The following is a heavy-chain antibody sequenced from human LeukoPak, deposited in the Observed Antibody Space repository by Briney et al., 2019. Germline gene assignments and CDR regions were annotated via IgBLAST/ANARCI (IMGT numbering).Heavy chain of an antibody. V-gene: IGHV3-23*01. D-gene: IGHD3-22*01. CDR2: ISGSGGST. CDR3: AKDVYSSGYYGYDVFDL. Sequence: GGSLRLSCAASGFTFSSYAMSWVRQAPGKGLEWVSAISGSGGSTYYADSVKGRFTISRDNSKNTLYLQMNSLRGEDTAVYYCAKDVYSSGYYGYDVFDLWGQGTMVTVSS. J-gene: IGHJ3*01. CDR1: GFTFSSYA.